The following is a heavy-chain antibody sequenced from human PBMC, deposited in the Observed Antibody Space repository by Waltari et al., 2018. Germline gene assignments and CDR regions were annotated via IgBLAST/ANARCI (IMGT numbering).Heavy chain of an antibody. D-gene: IGHD3-22*01. CDR3: ARSTEHYYDSSGYYVPNCFDY. Sequence: QVQLQGSGPGLVKPSETLSLTCTVSGGSISNSYWSWIRQPPGKGLEWIGYIYYRWSPNYNTSSKSRGNISIDTAKNQCSMKLNSVTAADTAVYYCARSTEHYYDSSGYYVPNCFDYWGQGTLVTVSS. CDR2: IYYRWSP. CDR1: GGSISNSY. J-gene: IGHJ4*02. V-gene: IGHV4-59*01.